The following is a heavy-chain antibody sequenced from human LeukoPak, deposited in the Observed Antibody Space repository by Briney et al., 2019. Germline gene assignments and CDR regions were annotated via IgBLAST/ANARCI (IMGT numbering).Heavy chain of an antibody. J-gene: IGHJ5*01. CDR2: MNPSDSTI. D-gene: IGHD1-26*01. Sequence: GESLKISCKGSGYTFSNYWIAWVRQRPGRGLEWMGNMNPSDSTITDSPSFQGQVTLSVDKSINTAYLQWSSLTASDTAIHFCARHYSYNWFGYWGQGTLDTVSS. CDR1: GYTFSNYW. CDR3: ARHYSYNWFGY. V-gene: IGHV5-51*01.